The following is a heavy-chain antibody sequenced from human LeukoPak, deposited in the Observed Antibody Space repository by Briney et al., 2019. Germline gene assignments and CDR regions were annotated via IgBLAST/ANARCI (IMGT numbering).Heavy chain of an antibody. V-gene: IGHV1-69*01. CDR3: ARVGGGNCFDY. Sequence: ASVKVSCRASGGTFSSYAISWVRQAPGQGLEWMGGIIPIFGTANYAQKFQGRVTITADESTSTAYMELSSLRPEDTAVYYCARVGGGNCFDYWGQGTLVTVSS. CDR1: GGTFSSYA. CDR2: IIPIFGTA. D-gene: IGHD4-23*01. J-gene: IGHJ4*02.